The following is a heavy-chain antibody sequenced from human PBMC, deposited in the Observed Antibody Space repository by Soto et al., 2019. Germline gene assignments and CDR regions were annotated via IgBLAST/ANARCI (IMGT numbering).Heavy chain of an antibody. Sequence: QLQQWGAGLLKPSATLSLTCVVSGGSFSTYYYNWIRQSPGKGLEWIGEINHSGNNNYSPSLKSRVTMSLATSKNQFSLKLTSVSAAYTAVYYCARGGSNDWQVALDIWGQGTMVTVSS. V-gene: IGHV4-34*01. J-gene: IGHJ3*02. CDR1: GGSFSTYY. D-gene: IGHD3-9*01. CDR2: INHSGNN. CDR3: ARGGSNDWQVALDI.